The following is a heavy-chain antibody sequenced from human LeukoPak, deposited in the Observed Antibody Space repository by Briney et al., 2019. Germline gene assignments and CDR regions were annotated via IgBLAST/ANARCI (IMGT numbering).Heavy chain of an antibody. D-gene: IGHD3-16*01. J-gene: IGHJ4*02. CDR2: IYYSGST. CDR1: GGSISSYY. Sequence: PSETLSLTCTVSGGSISSYYWSWIRQPPGKGLEWIGYIYYSGSTNYNPSLKSRVTISVDTSKNQFSLKLSSVTAADTAVYYCARRRKRRTMITFGGNYFDYWGQGTLVTVSS. V-gene: IGHV4-59*12. CDR3: ARRRKRRTMITFGGNYFDY.